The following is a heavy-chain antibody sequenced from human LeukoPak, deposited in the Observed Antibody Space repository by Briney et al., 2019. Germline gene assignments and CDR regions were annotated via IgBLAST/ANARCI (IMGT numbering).Heavy chain of an antibody. D-gene: IGHD2-15*01. CDR1: GDSISSSSYY. V-gene: IGHV4-39*02. CDR2: IYYSGST. Sequence: SETLSLTCTVSGDSISSSSYYWGWIRQPPGKGLEWVGSIYYSGSTYYNPSLKSRVTISVDTSKNQFSLKLSSVTAADTAVYYCARDERYCSGGSCFNAFDIWGQGTMVTVSS. CDR3: ARDERYCSGGSCFNAFDI. J-gene: IGHJ3*02.